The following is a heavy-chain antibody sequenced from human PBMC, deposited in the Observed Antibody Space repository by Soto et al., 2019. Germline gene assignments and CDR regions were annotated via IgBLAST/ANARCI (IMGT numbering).Heavy chain of an antibody. J-gene: IGHJ4*02. CDR1: GFTFSSYA. CDR3: AKQGGGITIFGLYYFDY. D-gene: IGHD3-3*01. V-gene: IGHV3-23*01. CDR2: ISGSGGST. Sequence: EVQLLESGGGLVQPGGSLRLSCAASGFTFSSYAMSWVRQAPGKGLEWVSAISGSGGSTYYADSVKGRFTISRDNSKKTLYLQMNSLRAEDTAVYYCAKQGGGITIFGLYYFDYWGQGTMVTVSS.